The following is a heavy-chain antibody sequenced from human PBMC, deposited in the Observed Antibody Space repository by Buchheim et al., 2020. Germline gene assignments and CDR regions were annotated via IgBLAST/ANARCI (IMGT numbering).Heavy chain of an antibody. CDR2: IYTSGST. V-gene: IGHV4-61*02. D-gene: IGHD3-3*01. CDR3: ARAYYDFWGSRDCFDP. Sequence: QVQLQESGPGLVKPSQTLSLTCSVSGGSISSGMYNWAWLRQPAGKGLEWIGRIYTSGSTNYNPSLKSRVSISVETYRHEFSLRLSSVTAADTAVYYCARAYYDFWGSRDCFDPWGQGTL. J-gene: IGHJ5*02. CDR1: GGSISSGMYN.